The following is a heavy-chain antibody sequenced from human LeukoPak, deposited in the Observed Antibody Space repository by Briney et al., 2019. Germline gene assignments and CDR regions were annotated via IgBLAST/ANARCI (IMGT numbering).Heavy chain of an antibody. CDR2: INPNSGGT. Sequence: ASVKVSCKASGYTFTGYYMHWVRQAPGQGLEWMGWINPNSGGTNYAQKLQGRVTMTTDTSTSTAYMELRSLRSDDTAVYYCARAPINPYYYDSSGYEVPSFDYWGQGTLVTVSS. D-gene: IGHD3-22*01. J-gene: IGHJ4*02. CDR3: ARAPINPYYYDSSGYEVPSFDY. V-gene: IGHV1-2*02. CDR1: GYTFTGYY.